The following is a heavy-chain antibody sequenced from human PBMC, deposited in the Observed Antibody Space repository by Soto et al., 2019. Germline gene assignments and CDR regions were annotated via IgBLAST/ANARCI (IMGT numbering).Heavy chain of an antibody. Sequence: SETLSLTCTVSGGSISSYYWSWIRQPPGKGLEWIGYIYYSGSTNYNPSLKSRVTISVDTSKNQFSLKLSSVTAADTAVYYCARGGPVTTSRVSVSDYWGQGTLVTVSS. V-gene: IGHV4-59*01. CDR1: GGSISSYY. J-gene: IGHJ4*02. CDR2: IYYSGST. CDR3: ARGGPVTTSRVSVSDY. D-gene: IGHD4-17*01.